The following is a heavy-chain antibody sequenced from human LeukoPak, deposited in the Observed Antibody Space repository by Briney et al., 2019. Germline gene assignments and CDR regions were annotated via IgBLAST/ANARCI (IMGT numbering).Heavy chain of an antibody. CDR1: GYTFINYG. V-gene: IGHV1-18*01. CDR2: ISGYSGNT. J-gene: IGHJ4*02. D-gene: IGHD4/OR15-4a*01. CDR3: ARDLSLGRHEYGEPFDY. Sequence: ASVKVSCKTSGYTFINYGISWVRQAPGQGPEWMGWISGYSGNTNYVQKFQGRITMTTDTSTSTAYMELRSLRSDDTAVYYCARDLSLGRHEYGEPFDYWGQGTMVTVSS.